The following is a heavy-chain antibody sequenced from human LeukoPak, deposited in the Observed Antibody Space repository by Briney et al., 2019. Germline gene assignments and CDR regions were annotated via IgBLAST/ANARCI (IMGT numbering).Heavy chain of an antibody. CDR1: GFTFSNDW. V-gene: IGHV3-15*01. CDR2: IKSKSDGGTA. J-gene: IGHJ3*02. D-gene: IGHD1-14*01. Sequence: GGSLRLSCAASGFTFSNDWMSWVRQAPGKGLEWVGRIKSKSDGGTADYAAPAKGRLTISRDDSKNTLYLQMNSLKTEDTAVYYCTTYNDRDAFDIWGQGTMVTVSS. CDR3: TTYNDRDAFDI.